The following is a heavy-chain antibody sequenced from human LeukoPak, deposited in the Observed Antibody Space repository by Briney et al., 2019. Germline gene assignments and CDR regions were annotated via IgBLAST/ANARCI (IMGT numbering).Heavy chain of an antibody. CDR2: INPNSGGT. CDR3: ARDRDSSSPNYFDY. Sequence: ASVKVSCKASGYTFTGYYMHWVRQAPGQGLEWMGWINPNSGGTNYAQKFQGRITVTRDTSIGTAYMELSRLRSDDTAVYYCARDRDSSSPNYFDYWGQGTLVTVSS. CDR1: GYTFTGYY. D-gene: IGHD6-13*01. J-gene: IGHJ4*02. V-gene: IGHV1-2*02.